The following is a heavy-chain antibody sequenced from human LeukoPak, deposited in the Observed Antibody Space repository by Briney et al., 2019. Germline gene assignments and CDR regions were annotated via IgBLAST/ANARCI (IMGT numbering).Heavy chain of an antibody. CDR3: ARADYDYVWGSYRCDY. CDR2: ISYDGSNK. Sequence: PGGSLKLSCAASGFTFSSYAMHWVRQAPGKGLEWVAVISYDGSNKYYADSVKGRFTISRDKSKNTLYLQMNSLRAEDTAVYYCARADYDYVWGSYRCDYWGQGTMVAVSS. CDR1: GFTFSSYA. J-gene: IGHJ4*02. D-gene: IGHD3-16*02. V-gene: IGHV3-30-3*01.